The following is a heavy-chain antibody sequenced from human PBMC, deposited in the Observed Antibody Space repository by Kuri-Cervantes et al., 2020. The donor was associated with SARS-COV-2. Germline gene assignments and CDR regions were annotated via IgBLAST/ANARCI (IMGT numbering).Heavy chain of an antibody. D-gene: IGHD3-3*01. J-gene: IGHJ4*02. CDR3: ARGNTIFGVALGGY. CDR1: GFTFSSYV. CDR2: ISYDGSNK. V-gene: IGHV3-30-3*01. Sequence: GESLKISCAASGFTFSSYVMHWVRQAPGKGLEWVAVISYDGSNKYYADSVKGRFTISRDNSKNTLYLQMNSLRAEDTAVYYCARGNTIFGVALGGYWGQGTLVTVSS.